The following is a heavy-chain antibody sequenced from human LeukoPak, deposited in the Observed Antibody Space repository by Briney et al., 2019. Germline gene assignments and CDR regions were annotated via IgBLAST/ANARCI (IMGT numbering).Heavy chain of an antibody. CDR2: ISWDGGST. CDR3: AKDRVVRGVGYYFDY. D-gene: IGHD3-10*01. J-gene: IGHJ4*02. Sequence: PGGSLRLSCAASGFTFDDYAMHWVRQAPGKGLEWVSLISWDGGSTYYADSVKGRFTISRDNSKNSLYLQMNSLRAEDTALYYCAKDRVVRGVGYYFDYWGQGTPVTVSS. CDR1: GFTFDDYA. V-gene: IGHV3-43D*03.